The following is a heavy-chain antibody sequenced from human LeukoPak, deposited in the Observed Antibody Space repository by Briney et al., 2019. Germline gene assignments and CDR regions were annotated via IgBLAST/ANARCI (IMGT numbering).Heavy chain of an antibody. CDR3: TSVYYDILTGYYHFDY. CDR1: GFTFSGSA. Sequence: GGSLRLSCAASGFTFSGSAMQRVPHASGKGLEGVGRIRSKANSYATAYAASVKGRFTISRDDSKNTAYLQMNSLKTEDTAVYYCTSVYYDILTGYYHFDYWGQGTLVTVSS. CDR2: IRSKANSYAT. J-gene: IGHJ4*02. V-gene: IGHV3-73*01. D-gene: IGHD3-9*01.